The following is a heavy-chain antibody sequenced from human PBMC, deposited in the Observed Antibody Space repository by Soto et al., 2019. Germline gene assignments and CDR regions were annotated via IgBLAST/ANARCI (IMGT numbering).Heavy chain of an antibody. CDR1: GGTFSSYA. J-gene: IGHJ4*02. CDR3: ARALDTAMAHFDY. Sequence: SVKVSCKASGGTFSSYAISWVRQAPGQGLEWMGGIIPIFGTANYAQKFQGRVTITADKSTSTAYMELSSLRSEDTAVYYCARALDTAMAHFDYWGQGTLVTVSS. V-gene: IGHV1-69*06. CDR2: IIPIFGTA. D-gene: IGHD5-18*01.